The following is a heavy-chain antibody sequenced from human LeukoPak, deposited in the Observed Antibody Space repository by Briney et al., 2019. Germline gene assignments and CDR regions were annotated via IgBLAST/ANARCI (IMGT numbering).Heavy chain of an antibody. CDR3: ARAYYYDSSGYGETNAFDI. V-gene: IGHV4-61*01. CDR1: GYSISSGYF. Sequence: SETLSLTCTVSGYSISSGYFWGWIRQPPGKGLEWIGYIYYSGGTNYNPSLKSRVTISVDTSKNQFSLKLSSVTAADTAVYYCARAYYYDSSGYGETNAFDIWGQGTMVTVSS. J-gene: IGHJ3*02. D-gene: IGHD3-22*01. CDR2: IYYSGGT.